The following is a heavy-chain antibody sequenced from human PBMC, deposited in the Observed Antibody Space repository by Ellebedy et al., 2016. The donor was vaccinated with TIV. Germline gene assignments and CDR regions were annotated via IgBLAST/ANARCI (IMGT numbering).Heavy chain of an antibody. CDR3: ARDQGYGSGSFTGFDY. CDR2: ISQDGSAK. J-gene: IGHJ4*02. CDR1: AFTFSYYW. V-gene: IGHV3-7*01. D-gene: IGHD3-10*01. Sequence: GESLKISCAASAFTFSYYWMGWVRQAPGKGLQWVASISQDGSAKYYVDSVKGRFTISRDNSNNTLYLQMHSLRPEDTSVYYCARDQGYGSGSFTGFDYWGQGALVTVSS.